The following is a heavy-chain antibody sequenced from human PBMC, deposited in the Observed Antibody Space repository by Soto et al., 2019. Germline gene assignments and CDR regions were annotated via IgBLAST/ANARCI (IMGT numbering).Heavy chain of an antibody. CDR1: GGSISSSSYY. CDR3: ARRTTVQDFDY. J-gene: IGHJ4*02. CDR2: IYYSGST. D-gene: IGHD4-17*01. V-gene: IGHV4-39*01. Sequence: ASETLSLTCTVSGGSISSSSYYWGWIRQPPGKGLEWIGSIYYSGSTYYNPSLKSRVTISVDTSKNQFSLKLSSVTAADTAVYYCARRTTVQDFDYWGQGTLVTVSS.